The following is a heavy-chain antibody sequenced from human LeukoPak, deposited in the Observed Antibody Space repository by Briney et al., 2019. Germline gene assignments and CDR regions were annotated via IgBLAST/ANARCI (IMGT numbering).Heavy chain of an antibody. V-gene: IGHV3-23*01. CDR1: GFTFSSYA. J-gene: IGHJ4*02. CDR3: AKPYDSSGYYYIDY. Sequence: GGSLRLSCAASGFTFSSYAMSWVRQAPGKGLEWVSAISGSGGSTYYADSVKGRFTISRDSSKNTLYLQMNSLRAEDTAVYYCAKPYDSSGYYYIDYWGQGTLVTVSS. CDR2: ISGSGGST. D-gene: IGHD3-22*01.